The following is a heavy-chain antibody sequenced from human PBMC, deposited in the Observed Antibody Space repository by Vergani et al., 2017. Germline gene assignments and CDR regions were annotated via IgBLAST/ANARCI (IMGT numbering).Heavy chain of an antibody. J-gene: IGHJ4*02. CDR2: ISYDGSNK. D-gene: IGHD3-10*01. CDR3: ARDLVRNYYGSGTFDY. CDR1: GFTFSSYA. Sequence: QVQLVESGGGVVQPGRSLRLSCAASGFTFSSYAMHWVRQAPGKGLEWVAVISYDGSNKYYADSVKGRFTISRDNSKNTLYLQMNSPRAEDTAVYYCARDLVRNYYGSGTFDYWGQGTLVTVSS. V-gene: IGHV3-30-3*01.